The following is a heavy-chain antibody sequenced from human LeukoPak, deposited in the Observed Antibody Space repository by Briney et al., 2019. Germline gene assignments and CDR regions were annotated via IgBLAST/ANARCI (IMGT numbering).Heavy chain of an antibody. CDR2: IRYDGSNK. J-gene: IGHJ4*02. CDR1: GFTFSSYG. D-gene: IGHD3-22*01. V-gene: IGHV3-30*02. Sequence: GGSLRLSCAASGFTFSSYGMHWVRQAPGKGLEWVAFIRYDGSNKYYADSVKGRFTISRDNSKNTLYLQMNSLRAEDTAVYYCAKAELATMIVAQTDYWGQGTLVTVSS. CDR3: AKAELATMIVAQTDY.